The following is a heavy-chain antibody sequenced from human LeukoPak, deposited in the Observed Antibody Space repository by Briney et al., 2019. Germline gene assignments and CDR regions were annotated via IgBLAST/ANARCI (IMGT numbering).Heavy chain of an antibody. V-gene: IGHV4-39*07. D-gene: IGHD3-22*01. J-gene: IGHJ4*02. CDR2: IYYSGST. CDR1: GGSISSSSYY. CDR3: ASYYYDSSGYGKLDY. Sequence: KPSETLSLTCTVSGGSISSSSYYWGWIRQPPGKGLEWIGSIYYSGSTYYNPSLKSRVTISVDTSKNQFSLKLSSVTAADTAVYYCASYYYDSSGYGKLDYWGQGTLVTVSS.